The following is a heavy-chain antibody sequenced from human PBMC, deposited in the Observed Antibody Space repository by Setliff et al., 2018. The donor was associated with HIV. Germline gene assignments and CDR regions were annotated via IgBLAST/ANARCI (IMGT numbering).Heavy chain of an antibody. CDR3: VRGYDVLIGSPDS. D-gene: IGHD3-9*01. CDR2: ITWSSDSI. Sequence: SLTISCAASGFNFKDFAMHWVRQPPGKGLEWVSGITWSSDSIAYADSVRGRFTTSRDNAKNSLYLQMSSLKPEDTAFYYCVRGYDVLIGSPDSWGQGTLVTVSS. CDR1: GFNFKDFA. V-gene: IGHV3-9*01. J-gene: IGHJ4*02.